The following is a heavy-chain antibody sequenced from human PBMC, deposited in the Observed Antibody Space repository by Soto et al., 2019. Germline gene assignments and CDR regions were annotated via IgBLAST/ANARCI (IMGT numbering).Heavy chain of an antibody. CDR2: INTDGSGT. Sequence: PGGSLRLSCAASGFTFSSDWMHWVRQAPGKGLVWVSRINTDGSGTTYADSVKGRFTISRDNAKNMVYLQMNSLRAEDTAVYYCARDFGSLRNGMDVWGQGTTVTVSS. CDR3: ARDFGSLRNGMDV. V-gene: IGHV3-74*01. D-gene: IGHD3-10*01. J-gene: IGHJ6*02. CDR1: GFTFSSDW.